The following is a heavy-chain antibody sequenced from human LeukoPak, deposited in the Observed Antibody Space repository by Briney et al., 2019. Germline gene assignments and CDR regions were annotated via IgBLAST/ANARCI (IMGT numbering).Heavy chain of an antibody. D-gene: IGHD3-3*01. CDR1: GYSISSGYY. J-gene: IGHJ2*01. Sequence: PSETLSLTCTVSGYSISSGYYWGWIRQPPGKGLEWIGSIYHSGSTYYNPSLKSRVTISVDTSKNQFSLKLSSLTAADTAIYYCAREGTGSGPSHRSFDLWGRGTLVTVSS. V-gene: IGHV4-38-2*02. CDR2: IYHSGST. CDR3: AREGTGSGPSHRSFDL.